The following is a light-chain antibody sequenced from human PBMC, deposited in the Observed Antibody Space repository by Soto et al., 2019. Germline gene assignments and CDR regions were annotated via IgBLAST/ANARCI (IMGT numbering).Light chain of an antibody. Sequence: EIVMTQSPATLSGSPGERATLSCRASQSVSSNLAWYQQNPGQAPRLLIYGASTRATGIPARLSGSGSGTEFTLTISSLQSEDVAVYYCQQYNNWPPYTFGQGTKLEIK. CDR1: QSVSSN. V-gene: IGKV3-15*01. CDR2: GAS. J-gene: IGKJ2*01. CDR3: QQYNNWPPYT.